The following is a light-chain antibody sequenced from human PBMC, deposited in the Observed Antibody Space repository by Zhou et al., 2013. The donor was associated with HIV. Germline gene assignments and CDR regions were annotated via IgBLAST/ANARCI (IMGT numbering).Light chain of an antibody. J-gene: IGKJ2*01. CDR1: QSLVSSDGNTY. CDR3: MQGTHWPYT. Sequence: DVVMTQSPLSLPVTLGQPASISCRSSQSLVSSDGNTYLNWFQQRPGQSPRRLIYKVSNWDSGVPHRFSGSGSGTDFTLKISRVEAEDVGVYYCMQGTHWPYTFGQGTSWRSN. CDR2: KVS. V-gene: IGKV2D-30*01.